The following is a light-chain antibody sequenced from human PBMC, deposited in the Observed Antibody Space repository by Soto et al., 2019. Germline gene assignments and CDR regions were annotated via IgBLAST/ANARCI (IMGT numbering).Light chain of an antibody. CDR3: QHRSKWQRT. J-gene: IGKJ1*01. CDR2: AAS. V-gene: IGKV3-11*01. Sequence: EIVLTQSPATLSLSPGERATLSCRASQSVSSYLAWSQQIPGQAPRLLIYAASNRATGMLARFSGSRSGTDFTLTISSLKPEDCAVYYSQHRSKWQRTFDQGTKVEIK. CDR1: QSVSSY.